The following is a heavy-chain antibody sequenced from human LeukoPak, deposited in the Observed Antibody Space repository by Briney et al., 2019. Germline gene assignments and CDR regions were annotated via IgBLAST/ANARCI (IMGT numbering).Heavy chain of an antibody. CDR3: AKLPTVAQTNY. D-gene: IGHD5-12*01. V-gene: IGHV3-23*01. CDR1: GFTFSSYA. CDR2: ISGSGGST. Sequence: GGSLRLSCAASGFTFSSYAMSWVRQAPGKGLEWVSTISGSGGSTYYADSVKGRFTISRDNSKNTLYLQVNSLRAEDTAVYFCAKLPTVAQTNYWGQGTLVTVSS. J-gene: IGHJ4*02.